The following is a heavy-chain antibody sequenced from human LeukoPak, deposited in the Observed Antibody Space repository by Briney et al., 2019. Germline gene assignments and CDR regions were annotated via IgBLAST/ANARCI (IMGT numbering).Heavy chain of an antibody. CDR3: AKSGMAAGPFDY. Sequence: GGSLRLSCAASGFTFSSYGMHWVRQAPGKGLEWVAVISYDGSNKYYADSVKGRFTISRDNSKNTLYLQMNSLRAEDTAVYYCAKSGMAAGPFDYWGQGTLVTVSS. D-gene: IGHD6-13*01. CDR1: GFTFSSYG. V-gene: IGHV3-30*18. CDR2: ISYDGSNK. J-gene: IGHJ4*02.